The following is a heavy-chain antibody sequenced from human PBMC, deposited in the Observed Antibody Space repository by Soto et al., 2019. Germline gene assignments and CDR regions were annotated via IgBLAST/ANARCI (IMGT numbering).Heavy chain of an antibody. CDR3: AGETVWSGYHYYYGMDV. J-gene: IGHJ6*02. Sequence: GGSLRLSCAASGFTFSDYYMSWIRQAPGKGLEWVSYISSSGSTIYYADSVKGRFTISRDNAKNSLYLQMNSLRAEDTAVYYCAGETVWSGYHYYYGMDVWGQGTTVTVSS. V-gene: IGHV3-11*01. CDR2: ISSSGSTI. CDR1: GFTFSDYY. D-gene: IGHD3-3*01.